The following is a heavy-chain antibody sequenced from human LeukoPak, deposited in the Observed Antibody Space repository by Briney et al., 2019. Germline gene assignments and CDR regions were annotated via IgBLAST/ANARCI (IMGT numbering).Heavy chain of an antibody. V-gene: IGHV3-53*01. Sequence: PGGSLRLSCAASGFTVSSNYMSWVRQAPGKGLEWVSVIYNGGSTYYADSVKGRFTISRDNSKNTLYLQMNSLRAEDTAVYYCARGRSGSAWDLFDYWGQGTLVTVSS. CDR1: GFTVSSNY. CDR2: IYNGGST. J-gene: IGHJ4*02. CDR3: ARGRSGSAWDLFDY. D-gene: IGHD1-26*01.